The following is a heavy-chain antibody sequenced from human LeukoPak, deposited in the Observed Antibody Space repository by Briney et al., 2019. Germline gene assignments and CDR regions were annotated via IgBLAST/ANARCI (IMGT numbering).Heavy chain of an antibody. V-gene: IGHV3-66*01. CDR2: IYSGGST. CDR1: GFTVSSNY. Sequence: PGGSLRLSCAASGFTVSSNYMSWVRQAPGKGLEWVSVIYSGGSTYYADSVKGRFTISRDNSKNTLYLRMNSLRAEDTAVYYCARDPVASRDYWGQGTLVTVSS. CDR3: ARDPVASRDY. D-gene: IGHD6-19*01. J-gene: IGHJ4*02.